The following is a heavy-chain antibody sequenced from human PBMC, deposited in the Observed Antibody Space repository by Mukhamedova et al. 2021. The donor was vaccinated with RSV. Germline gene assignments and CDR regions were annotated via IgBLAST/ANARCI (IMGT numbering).Heavy chain of an antibody. V-gene: IGHV5-51*01. J-gene: IGHJ5*02. CDR2: PGDSDT. Sequence: PGDSDTRYSPSFQGQVTISADKSISTAYLQWSSLKASDTAMYYCARLGYCSSTSCYNWFDPWGQGTRVTVSS. D-gene: IGHD2-2*01. CDR3: ARLGYCSSTSCYNWFDP.